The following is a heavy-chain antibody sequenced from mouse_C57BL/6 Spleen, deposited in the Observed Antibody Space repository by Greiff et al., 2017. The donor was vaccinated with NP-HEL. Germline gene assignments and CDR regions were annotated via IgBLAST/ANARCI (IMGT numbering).Heavy chain of an antibody. CDR3: TTGDYYGSSYDFDY. V-gene: IGHV14-1*01. J-gene: IGHJ2*01. CDR1: GFNIKDYY. D-gene: IGHD1-1*01. Sequence: EVQLQQSGAELVRPGASVKLSCTASGFNIKDYYMHWVKQRPEQGLEWIGRIDPEDGDTEYAPKFQGKATMTADTSSNTAYLQLSSLTSEDTAVYYCTTGDYYGSSYDFDYWGQGTTLTVSS. CDR2: IDPEDGDT.